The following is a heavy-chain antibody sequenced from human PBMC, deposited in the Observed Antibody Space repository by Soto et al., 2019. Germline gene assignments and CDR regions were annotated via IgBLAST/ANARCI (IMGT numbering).Heavy chain of an antibody. J-gene: IGHJ6*01. Sequence: SVKVSCKASGGTFSSYAISWVRQAPGQGLEWMGGIIPIFGTANYAQKFQGRVTITADKSTSTAYMELSSLRSEYTAVYYCARDRPQRRYGDYGSSRGYGTDVWGQGTTVTVAS. CDR1: GGTFSSYA. CDR2: IIPIFGTA. D-gene: IGHD4-17*01. CDR3: ARDRPQRRYGDYGSSRGYGTDV. V-gene: IGHV1-69*06.